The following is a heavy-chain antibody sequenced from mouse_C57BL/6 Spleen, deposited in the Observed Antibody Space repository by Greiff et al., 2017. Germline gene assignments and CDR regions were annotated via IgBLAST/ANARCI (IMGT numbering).Heavy chain of an antibody. CDR2: ISNKANGYTT. D-gene: IGHD1-1*01. CDR1: GFTFTDYY. J-gene: IGHJ1*03. CDR3: AGYRTVVGYFDV. V-gene: IGHV7-3*01. Sequence: EVKLVESGGGLVQPGGSLSLSCAASGFTFTDYYMSWVRQPPGQALEWLGFISNKANGYTTEYSASVKGRFTISRDNSQSILYLQMNALRAEDSATYYCAGYRTVVGYFDVWGTGTTVTVSS.